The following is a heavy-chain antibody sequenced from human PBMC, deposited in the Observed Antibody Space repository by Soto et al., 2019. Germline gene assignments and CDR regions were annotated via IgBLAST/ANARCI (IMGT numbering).Heavy chain of an antibody. CDR1: GGTFSSYA. D-gene: IGHD2-2*01. CDR2: IIPIFGTA. J-gene: IGHJ4*02. CDR3: ARDGGYCSSTSCPGDY. V-gene: IGHV1-69*06. Sequence: ASVKVSCKASGGTFSSYAISWVRQAPGQGLEWMGGIIPIFGTASYAQKFQGRVTITADKSTSTAYMELSSLRSEDTAVYYCARDGGYCSSTSCPGDYWGQGTLVTVSS.